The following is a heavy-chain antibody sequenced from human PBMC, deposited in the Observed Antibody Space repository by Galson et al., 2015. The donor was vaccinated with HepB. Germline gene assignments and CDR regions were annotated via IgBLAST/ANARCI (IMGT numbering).Heavy chain of an antibody. CDR3: ARGHEYSSEKGDAFDI. Sequence: SLRLSCAASGFTFSSYWMSWVRQAPGKGLEWVANIKQDGSEKYYVDSAKGRFTISRDNAKNSLYLQMNSLRAEDTAVYYCARGHEYSSEKGDAFDIWGQGTMVTVSS. CDR2: IKQDGSEK. D-gene: IGHD5-18*01. CDR1: GFTFSSYW. J-gene: IGHJ3*02. V-gene: IGHV3-7*03.